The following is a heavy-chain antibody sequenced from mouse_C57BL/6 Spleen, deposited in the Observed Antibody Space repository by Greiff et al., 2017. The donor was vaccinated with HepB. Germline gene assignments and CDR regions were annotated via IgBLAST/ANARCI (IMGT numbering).Heavy chain of an antibody. CDR1: GYTFTSYW. Sequence: VQLQQPGTELVKPGASVKLSCKASGYTFTSYWMHWVKQRPGQGLEWIGNINPSNGGTNYNEKLKSKATLTVDKSPSTAYMQLSSLKSEASAVYYCASPDLFQHGGGFFYYAMDYWGQGTSVTVAS. V-gene: IGHV1-53*01. CDR3: ASPDLFQHGGGFFYYAMDY. CDR2: INPSNGGT. J-gene: IGHJ4*01. D-gene: IGHD1-1*01.